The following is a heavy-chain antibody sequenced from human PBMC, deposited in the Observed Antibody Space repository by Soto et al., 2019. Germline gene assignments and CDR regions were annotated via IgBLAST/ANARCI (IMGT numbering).Heavy chain of an antibody. D-gene: IGHD3-16*02. J-gene: IGHJ4*02. CDR3: ARDGNSPSDYIWGSYRY. Sequence: EVQLVESGGGLVQPGGSLRLSCAASGFTVSSNYMSWVRQAPGKGLEWVSVIYSGGSTYYADSVKGRFTISRDNSKNTLYLQMNSLRAEDTAVYYCARDGNSPSDYIWGSYRYWGQGTLVTASS. V-gene: IGHV3-66*01. CDR1: GFTVSSNY. CDR2: IYSGGST.